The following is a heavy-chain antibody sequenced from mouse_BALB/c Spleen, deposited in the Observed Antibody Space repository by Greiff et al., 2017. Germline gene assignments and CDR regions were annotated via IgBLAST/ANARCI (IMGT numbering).Heavy chain of an antibody. J-gene: IGHJ4*01. CDR3: ARATSVYDGYSGYAMDY. D-gene: IGHD2-3*01. Sequence: EVKLVESGGDLVKPGGSLKLSCAASGFTFSSYGMSWVRQTPDKRLEWVATISSGGSYTYYPDSVKGRFTISRDNAKNTLYLQMSSLKSEDTAMYYCARATSVYDGYSGYAMDYWGQGTSVTVSS. V-gene: IGHV5-6*01. CDR2: ISSGGSYT. CDR1: GFTFSSYG.